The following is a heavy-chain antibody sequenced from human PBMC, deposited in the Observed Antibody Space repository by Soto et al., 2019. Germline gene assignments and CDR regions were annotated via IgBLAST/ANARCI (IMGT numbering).Heavy chain of an antibody. CDR3: ARDQRIAVGLFGY. D-gene: IGHD6-19*01. Sequence: QVQLQESGPGLVKPSETLSLTCTVSGGSVTSGSYYWSWIRQPPGKGLEWIGYIYNSGSNNYNHTLMRRFAKARDGPKRQIALKLGSVTAADTAVYYCARDQRIAVGLFGYWGQGTVVTVFS. CDR1: GGSVTSGSYY. CDR2: IYNSGSN. J-gene: IGHJ4*02. V-gene: IGHV4-61*01.